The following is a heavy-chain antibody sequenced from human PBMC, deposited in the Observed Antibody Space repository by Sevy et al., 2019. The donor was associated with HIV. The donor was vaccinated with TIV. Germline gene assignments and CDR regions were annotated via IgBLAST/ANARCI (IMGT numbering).Heavy chain of an antibody. CDR1: GDSISSYY. V-gene: IGHV4-59*01. CDR3: ARGRPDYYYGMDV. CDR2: NYYSGST. Sequence: SETLSLTCTVSGDSISSYYWSWIRQPPGKGLEWIGYNYYSGSTNYNPSLKSRVTISKDTSKNQVSLKLTSVTAADTAVYYCARGRPDYYYGMDVWGQGTTVTVSS. J-gene: IGHJ6*02.